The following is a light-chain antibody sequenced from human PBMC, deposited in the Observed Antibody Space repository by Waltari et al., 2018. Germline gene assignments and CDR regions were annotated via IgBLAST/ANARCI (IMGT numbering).Light chain of an antibody. CDR3: QTWGTGIHVV. V-gene: IGLV4-69*01. CDR1: TGHSSYT. Sequence: QLVLTQSPPASASLGASVKPTCTLSTGHSSYTIAWHQQQPEKGPRYLMKVNSDGSHSKGDGIPDRFAGSSSGAGRYLTISGLQSEDEADYYCQTWGTGIHVVFGGGTKLTVL. CDR2: VNSDGSH. J-gene: IGLJ2*01.